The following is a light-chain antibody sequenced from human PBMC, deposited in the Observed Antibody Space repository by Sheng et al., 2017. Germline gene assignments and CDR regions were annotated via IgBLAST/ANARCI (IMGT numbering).Light chain of an antibody. V-gene: IGLV3-21*02. CDR3: QVWHSSSDHWV. Sequence: SYVLTQPPSVSVAPGQTASITCGGNNIESKSVHWYQQNPGQAPVLVVYDDSDRPSGIPERFSGSNSGNTATLTISRVEAGDEADYYCQVWHSSSDHWVFGGGTKLTVL. CDR1: NIESKS. J-gene: IGLJ3*02. CDR2: DDS.